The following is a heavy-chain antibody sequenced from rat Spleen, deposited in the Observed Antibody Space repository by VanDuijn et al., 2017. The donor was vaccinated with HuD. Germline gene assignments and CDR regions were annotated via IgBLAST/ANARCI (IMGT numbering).Heavy chain of an antibody. D-gene: IGHD1-7*01. CDR2: IWGDGNS. J-gene: IGHJ2*01. V-gene: IGHV2-13*01. Sequence: QVQLKESGPGLVQPSQTLSLTCTVSGFSLSNYGVIWVRQPPGKGLDWMGVIWGDGNSNFNSALKSRLSISRDTSKSQVYLKVNSLQTGDTAMYFCARDYGYDWYLDFWGQGVMVTVSS. CDR3: ARDYGYDWYLDF. CDR1: GFSLSNYG.